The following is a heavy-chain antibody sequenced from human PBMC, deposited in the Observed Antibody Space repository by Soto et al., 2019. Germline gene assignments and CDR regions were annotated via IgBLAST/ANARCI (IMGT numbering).Heavy chain of an antibody. Sequence: GGSLRLSCTTSGFSFGDYAMTWVRQAPGKGLEWVGFIRNPGYGGTTEYATSVKGRFIISRDDSMSSAYLQLNSLKVDDSAVYYCVRGSFGYYGPWGQGTLVTVSS. CDR2: IRNPGYGGTT. V-gene: IGHV3-49*04. CDR1: GFSFGDYA. CDR3: VRGSFGYYGP. J-gene: IGHJ5*02. D-gene: IGHD3-22*01.